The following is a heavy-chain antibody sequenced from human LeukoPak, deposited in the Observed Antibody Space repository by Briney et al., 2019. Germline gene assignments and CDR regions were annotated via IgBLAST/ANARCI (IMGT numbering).Heavy chain of an antibody. Sequence: SETLSLTCTISGDSISISYYWGWIRQPPGKGLEWIGSIFHSGSTYYNPSLKSRVTISADTSKNQFSLNLSSVTAADTAVYYCARMGGYSGYATHWGQGTLVTVSS. CDR3: ARMGGYSGYATH. J-gene: IGHJ4*02. V-gene: IGHV4-38-2*02. CDR2: IFHSGST. CDR1: GDSISISYY. D-gene: IGHD5-12*01.